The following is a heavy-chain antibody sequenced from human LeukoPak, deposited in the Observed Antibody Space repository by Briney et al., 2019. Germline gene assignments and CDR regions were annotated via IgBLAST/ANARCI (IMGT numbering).Heavy chain of an antibody. J-gene: IGHJ4*02. V-gene: IGHV4-39*07. CDR3: ARNVRFLEWSSPTTEYYFDY. D-gene: IGHD3-3*01. CDR2: IYHSGST. Sequence: PSETLSLTCTVSGGSISSSSYYWGWIRQPPGKGLEWIGYIYHSGSTYYNPSLKSRVTISVDRSKNQFSLKLSSVTAADTAVYYCARNVRFLEWSSPTTEYYFDYWGQGTLVTVSS. CDR1: GGSISSSSYY.